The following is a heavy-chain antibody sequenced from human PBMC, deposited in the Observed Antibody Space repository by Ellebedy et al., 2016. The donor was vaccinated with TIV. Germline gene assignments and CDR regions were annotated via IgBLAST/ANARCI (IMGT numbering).Heavy chain of an antibody. CDR1: GFTFSSYA. Sequence: GESLKISCAASGFTFSSYAMHWVRQAPGKGLEWVAVISYDGSNKYYADSVKGRFTISRDNAKNSLYLQMNSLRAEDTALYYCACFDYWGQGTLVTVSS. CDR2: ISYDGSNK. V-gene: IGHV3-30-3*01. J-gene: IGHJ4*02. CDR3: ACFDY.